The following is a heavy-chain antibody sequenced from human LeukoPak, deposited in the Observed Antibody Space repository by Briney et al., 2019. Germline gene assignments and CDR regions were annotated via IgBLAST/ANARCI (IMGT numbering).Heavy chain of an antibody. CDR1: GFSFSSYA. J-gene: IGHJ4*02. Sequence: GGSLRLSCAASGFSFSSYAMSWVRQAPGKGLEWVSGISWNSGIIAYADSVKGRFTISRDNAKNSLFLQMNSLRAEDTALYYCAKDGCGGGSCYSGFDYWGQGTLVTVSS. CDR3: AKDGCGGGSCYSGFDY. V-gene: IGHV3-9*01. D-gene: IGHD2-15*01. CDR2: ISWNSGII.